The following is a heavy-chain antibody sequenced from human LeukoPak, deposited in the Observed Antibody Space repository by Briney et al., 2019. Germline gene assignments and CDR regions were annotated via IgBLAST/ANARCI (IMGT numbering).Heavy chain of an antibody. V-gene: IGHV1-18*01. D-gene: IGHD4-17*01. CDR3: ARDYGDYVYCLWD. Sequence: ASVKVSCKASAYTFNSYGITWVRQAPGQGLEWMGWISAYNGNTRFAQKLQDRFTMTTDTSTTTAYMELRSLRSDDTAVYYCARDYGDYVYCLWDWGQGTLVTVSS. CDR2: ISAYNGNT. CDR1: AYTFNSYG. J-gene: IGHJ4*02.